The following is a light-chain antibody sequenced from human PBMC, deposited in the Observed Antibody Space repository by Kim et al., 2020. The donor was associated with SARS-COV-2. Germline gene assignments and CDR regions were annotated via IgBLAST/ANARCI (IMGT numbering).Light chain of an antibody. V-gene: IGLV3-9*01. CDR2: RDS. CDR1: NIGSKN. J-gene: IGLJ3*02. CDR3: QVWDSSTWV. Sequence: SYELTQPLSVSVALGQTARITCGGNNIGSKNVHWYQQKPGQATVLVIYRDSNRPSGIPERFSGSNSGNTATLTISRAQAGDEADYYCQVWDSSTWVFGGGTQLTVL.